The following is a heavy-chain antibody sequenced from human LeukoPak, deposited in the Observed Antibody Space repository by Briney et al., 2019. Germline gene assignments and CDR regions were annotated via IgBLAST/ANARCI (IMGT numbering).Heavy chain of an antibody. Sequence: GGSLRLSCTASGFTFGDYAMSWVRQAPGKGLEWVGFIRSKAYGGTTEYAASAKGRFTISRDDSKSIAYLRMNSLKTEDTAVYYCTRAEYCGGDCYFVRDYWGQGTLVTVSS. CDR1: GFTFGDYA. CDR2: IRSKAYGGTT. J-gene: IGHJ4*02. D-gene: IGHD2-21*02. V-gene: IGHV3-49*04. CDR3: TRAEYCGGDCYFVRDY.